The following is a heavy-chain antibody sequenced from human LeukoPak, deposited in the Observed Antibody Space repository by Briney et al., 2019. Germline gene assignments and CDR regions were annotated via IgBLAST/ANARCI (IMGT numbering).Heavy chain of an antibody. CDR2: IIPIFGTA. V-gene: IGHV1-69*05. CDR1: GYTFTSYG. D-gene: IGHD2-8*01. Sequence: GASVKVSCKASGYTFTSYGISWVRQAPGQGLEWMGRIIPIFGTANYAQKFQGRVTITTDESTSTAYMELSSLRSEDTAVYYCARGVSWAFDIWGQGTMVTVSS. J-gene: IGHJ3*02. CDR3: ARGVSWAFDI.